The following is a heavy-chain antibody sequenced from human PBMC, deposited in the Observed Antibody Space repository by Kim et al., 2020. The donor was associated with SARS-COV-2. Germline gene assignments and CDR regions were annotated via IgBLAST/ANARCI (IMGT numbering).Heavy chain of an antibody. J-gene: IGHJ4*02. D-gene: IGHD3-22*01. Sequence: GGSLRLSCAASGFTFSDYYMSWIRQAPGKGLEWVSYISSSGSTIYYADSVKGRFTISRDNAKNSLYLQMNSLRAEDTAVYYCARDLPPYYYDSSGYSFDYWGQGTLVTVSS. CDR2: ISSSGSTI. V-gene: IGHV3-11*01. CDR1: GFTFSDYY. CDR3: ARDLPPYYYDSSGYSFDY.